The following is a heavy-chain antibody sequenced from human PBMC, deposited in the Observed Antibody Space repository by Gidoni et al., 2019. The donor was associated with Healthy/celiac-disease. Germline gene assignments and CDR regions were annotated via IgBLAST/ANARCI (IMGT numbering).Heavy chain of an antibody. CDR1: GFSLSTSGVG. D-gene: IGHD2-8*01. Sequence: QITLKESGPTLVKPTQTLTLTCTFSGFSLSTSGVGVGWIRQPPGEALEWLALIFWDDGKRYSPSLKSRLTITKDTSKNQVVLTMTNMDPVDTGTYYCAHSPMYCTNGVCYPDAFDIWGQGTMVTVSS. CDR3: AHSPMYCTNGVCYPDAFDI. J-gene: IGHJ3*02. V-gene: IGHV2-5*02. CDR2: IFWDDGK.